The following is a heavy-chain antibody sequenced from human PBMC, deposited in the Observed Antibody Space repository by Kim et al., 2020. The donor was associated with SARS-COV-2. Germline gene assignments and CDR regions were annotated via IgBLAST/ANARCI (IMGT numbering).Heavy chain of an antibody. D-gene: IGHD2-2*01. CDR3: AKGGHIVVVPAAEDY. CDR1: GFTFSSYG. CDR2: ISYDGSNK. Sequence: GGSLRLSCAASGFTFSSYGMHWVRQAPGKGLEWVAVISYDGSNKYYADSVKGRFTISRDNSKNTLYLQMNSLRAEDTAVYYCAKGGHIVVVPAAEDYWG. V-gene: IGHV3-30*18. J-gene: IGHJ4*01.